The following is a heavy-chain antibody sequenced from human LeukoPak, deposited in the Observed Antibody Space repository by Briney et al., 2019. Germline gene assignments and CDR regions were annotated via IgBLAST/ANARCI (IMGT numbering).Heavy chain of an antibody. J-gene: IGHJ4*02. CDR3: AKRRIYSSGWYEFDY. Sequence: PGGSLRLSCAASGFTFSSYAMSWVRQAPGKGLEWVSAISGSGGSTYYADSAKRRFTISRDNSKNTLYLQMNSLRAEDTAVYYCAKRRIYSSGWYEFDYWGQGTLVTVTS. CDR1: GFTFSSYA. CDR2: ISGSGGST. V-gene: IGHV3-23*01. D-gene: IGHD6-19*01.